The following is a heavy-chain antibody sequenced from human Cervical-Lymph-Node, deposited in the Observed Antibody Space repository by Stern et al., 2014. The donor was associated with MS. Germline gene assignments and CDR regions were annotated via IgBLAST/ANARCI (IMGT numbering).Heavy chain of an antibody. D-gene: IGHD6-13*01. V-gene: IGHV3-33*01. CDR3: ASAYSSSHYYFDY. CDR1: GFSFSRYA. Sequence: VHLVESGGGVAQPGRSLRLSCAASGFSFSRYAMHWVRQAPGKGLEWVALIWYDGSNPYYADSVTGRFTISRDNFKNTLYLQMNSLRAEDTAVYYCASAYSSSHYYFDYWGQGTLVTVSS. J-gene: IGHJ4*02. CDR2: IWYDGSNP.